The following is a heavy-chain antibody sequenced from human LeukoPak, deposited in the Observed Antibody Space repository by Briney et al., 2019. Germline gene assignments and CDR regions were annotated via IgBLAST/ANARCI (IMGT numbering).Heavy chain of an antibody. D-gene: IGHD3-22*01. J-gene: IGHJ4*02. CDR3: ARGLDYYDSSGYYYGKYFDY. CDR2: IYYSGST. Sequence: SETLSLTCTVSGGSIGSYYWSWIRQPPGKGLEWIGYIYYSGSTNYNPSLKSRVTISVDTSKSQFSLKLSSVTAADTAVYYCARGLDYYDSSGYYYGKYFDYWGQGTLVTVSS. V-gene: IGHV4-59*01. CDR1: GGSIGSYY.